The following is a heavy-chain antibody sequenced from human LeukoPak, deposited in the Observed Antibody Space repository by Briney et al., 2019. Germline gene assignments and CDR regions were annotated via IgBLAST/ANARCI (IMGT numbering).Heavy chain of an antibody. CDR2: IYYSGST. J-gene: IGHJ1*01. D-gene: IGHD6-19*01. CDR3: ARGYSSGWYTPEYFQH. Sequence: NPSETLSLTCTVSGGSISSGDYYRSWIRQPPGKGLEWIGYIYYSGSTYYNPSLKSRVTISVDTSKNQFSLKLSSVTAADTAVYYCARGYSSGWYTPEYFQHWGQGTLVTVSS. CDR1: GGSISSGDYY. V-gene: IGHV4-30-4*01.